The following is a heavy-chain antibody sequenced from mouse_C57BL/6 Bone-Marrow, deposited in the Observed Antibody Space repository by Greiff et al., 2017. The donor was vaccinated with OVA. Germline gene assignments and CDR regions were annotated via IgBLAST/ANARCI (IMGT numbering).Heavy chain of an antibody. J-gene: IGHJ3*01. Sequence: DVHLVESGGGLVKPGGSLKLSCAASGFTFSDYGMHWVRQAPEKGLEWVAYISSGSSTIYSADTVKGRFTISRDNAKNNLYLQMSHLKSEDTAMYYCARDIAYWGQGTLVTVSA. CDR2: ISSGSSTI. V-gene: IGHV5-17*03. CDR1: GFTFSDYG. CDR3: ARDIAY.